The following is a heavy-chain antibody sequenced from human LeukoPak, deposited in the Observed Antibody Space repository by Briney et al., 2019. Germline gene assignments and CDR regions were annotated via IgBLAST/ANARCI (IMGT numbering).Heavy chain of an antibody. D-gene: IGHD3-10*01. CDR1: GGSFSGYY. V-gene: IGHV4-34*01. CDR2: INHSGST. J-gene: IGHJ4*02. CDR3: ARERVRGVMSY. Sequence: SETLSLTCAVYGGSFSGYYWSWIRQPPGKGLEWIGEINHSGSTNYNPSLKSRVTMSVDTSKNQFSLKLSSVTAADTAVYYCARERVRGVMSYWGQGTLVTVSS.